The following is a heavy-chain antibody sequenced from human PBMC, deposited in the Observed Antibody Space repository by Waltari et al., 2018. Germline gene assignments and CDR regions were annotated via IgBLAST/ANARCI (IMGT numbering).Heavy chain of an antibody. CDR3: AREDCSGGSCYSGYYGMDV. CDR2: IIPIFGTA. CDR1: GGTVTSYA. V-gene: IGHV1-69*08. J-gene: IGHJ6*02. Sequence: QVPRVQSGAEVQQPGSSVRVSCTASGGTVTSYASSGVRRAARTGLEGMGRIIPIFGTANYAQKFQGRVTITADKSTSTAYMELSSLRSEDTAVYYCAREDCSGGSCYSGYYGMDVWGQGTTVTVSS. D-gene: IGHD2-15*01.